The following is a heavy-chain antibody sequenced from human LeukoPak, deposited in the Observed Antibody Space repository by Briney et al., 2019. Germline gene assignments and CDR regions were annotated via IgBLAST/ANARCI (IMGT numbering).Heavy chain of an antibody. D-gene: IGHD5-24*01. J-gene: IGHJ4*02. CDR1: GLIFSSYA. CDR3: AKERDGYNSDIIDY. CDR2: ISGSGGST. V-gene: IGHV3-23*01. Sequence: GGSLRLSCAASGLIFSSYAMSWVRQAPGKGLEWVSAISGSGGSTYYADSVKGRFTISRDNSKNTLYLQMNSLRAEDTAVYYCAKERDGYNSDIIDYWGQGTLVTVSS.